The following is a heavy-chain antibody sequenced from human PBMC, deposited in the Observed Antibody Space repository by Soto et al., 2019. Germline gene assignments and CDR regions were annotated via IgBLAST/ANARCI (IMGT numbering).Heavy chain of an antibody. Sequence: GGSLRLSCSASGFTFSLHSMNWVRQAPGKGLEWVSYISTGSTQIHYGDSVKGRFTISRDSASSSLYLQMNSLRGDDTAVYYCARGVRTDYYQYYGMDVWGQGTTVTVSS. J-gene: IGHJ6*02. CDR1: GFTFSLHS. CDR2: ISTGSTQI. CDR3: ARGVRTDYYQYYGMDV. V-gene: IGHV3-48*01. D-gene: IGHD3-9*01.